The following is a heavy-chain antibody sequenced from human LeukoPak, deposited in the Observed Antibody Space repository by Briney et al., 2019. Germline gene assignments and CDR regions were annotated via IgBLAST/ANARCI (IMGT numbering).Heavy chain of an antibody. J-gene: IGHJ4*02. V-gene: IGHV3-21*01. CDR3: ARSSSTWTGIAAAASFDY. D-gene: IGHD6-13*01. CDR2: ISSSSSYI. CDR1: GFTFSNYS. Sequence: GGSLRLSCAASGFTFSNYSMNWVRQAPGKGLEWVSSISSSSSYIYYADSVKGRFTISRDNAKNSLYLQMNSLRAEDTAVYYCARSSSTWTGIAAAASFDYWGQGTLVTVSS.